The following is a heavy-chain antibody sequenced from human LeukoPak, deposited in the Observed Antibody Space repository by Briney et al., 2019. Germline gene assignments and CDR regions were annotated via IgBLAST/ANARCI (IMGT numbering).Heavy chain of an antibody. D-gene: IGHD7-27*01. CDR2: ITLNSGDT. CDR3: AREGELGLND. V-gene: IGHV1-2*02. Sequence: ASVKVSCKASGYTFTSYGISWVRRAPGQGLEWMGWITLNSGDTKYAQKFQGRVTMTSDTSITTAYMELSRLKFDDTAMYYCAREGELGLNDWGQGTLVTVSS. J-gene: IGHJ4*02. CDR1: GYTFTSYG.